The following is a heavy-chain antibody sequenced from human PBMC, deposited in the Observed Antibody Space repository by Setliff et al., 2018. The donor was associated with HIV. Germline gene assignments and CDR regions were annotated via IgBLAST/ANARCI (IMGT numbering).Heavy chain of an antibody. J-gene: IGHJ4*02. CDR2: MHQSGTT. V-gene: IGHV4-34*01. CDR1: GTSFSDHY. D-gene: IGHD2-21*02. Sequence: SETLSLTCSVYGTSFSDHYWSWVRQTPGKGLGWIGEMHQSGTTNYNPSLKSRVTMSIVTSERQFSMKLTSVTAADTAVYYCVRWYYCVSGACYRADYWGQGTMVTVSS. CDR3: VRWYYCVSGACYRADY.